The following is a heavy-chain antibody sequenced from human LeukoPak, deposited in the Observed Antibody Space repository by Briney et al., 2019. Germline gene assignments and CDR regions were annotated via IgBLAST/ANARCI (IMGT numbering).Heavy chain of an antibody. Sequence: GGSLRLSCAASGFTFSSYAMSWVRQAPGKGLEWVSAISGSGGSTYYADSVKGRFTISRDNSKNTLYLQMNSLRAEDTAVYYCARSEYYGSGSSYFDYWGQGTLVTVSS. J-gene: IGHJ4*02. CDR3: ARSEYYGSGSSYFDY. V-gene: IGHV3-23*01. CDR1: GFTFSSYA. D-gene: IGHD3-10*01. CDR2: ISGSGGST.